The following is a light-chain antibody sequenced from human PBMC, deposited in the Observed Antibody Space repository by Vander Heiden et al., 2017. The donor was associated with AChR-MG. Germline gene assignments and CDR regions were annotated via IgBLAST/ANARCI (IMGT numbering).Light chain of an antibody. V-gene: IGLV1-47*01. J-gene: IGLJ3*02. CDR3: AAWDDSLSGGV. CDR2: RNN. Sequence: QSVLTQPPSASVTPGQSVTISCSGTSSNIGSNYVYWYQQLPVTAPKLLIYRNNQRPSGVPDRFSGSKSGTSAALAISGLQSEDEADYYCAAWDDSLSGGVFGGGTRLTVL. CDR1: SSNIGSNY.